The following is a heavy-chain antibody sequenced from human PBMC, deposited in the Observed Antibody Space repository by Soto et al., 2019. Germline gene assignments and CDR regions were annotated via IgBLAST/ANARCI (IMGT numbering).Heavy chain of an antibody. CDR3: ARLPDIVVVPAAEVWFDP. D-gene: IGHD2-2*01. J-gene: IGHJ5*02. CDR2: IYPGDSDT. V-gene: IGHV5-51*01. CDR1: GYSFTSYW. Sequence: GESLKISCKGSGYSFTSYWIGWVRQMPGKGLEWMGIIYPGDSDTRYSPSFQGQVTISADKSISTAYLQWSSLKASDTAMYYCARLPDIVVVPAAEVWFDPWGQGTLVTVSS.